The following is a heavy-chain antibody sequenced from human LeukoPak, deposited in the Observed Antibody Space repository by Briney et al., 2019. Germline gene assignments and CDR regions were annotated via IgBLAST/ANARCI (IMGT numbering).Heavy chain of an antibody. CDR1: GFTLTNYW. CDR2: IKQDGSEK. J-gene: IGHJ5*02. CDR3: ARDLVVVSAGDWFDP. Sequence: PGGSLRLSCAASGFTLTNYWMAWVRQAPGRGLEWVANIKQDGSEKYYVDSVKGRFTISRDNAKNSLYLQMNCLRVEDTAVYYCARDLVVVSAGDWFDPWGQGTLVTVSA. D-gene: IGHD2-2*01. V-gene: IGHV3-7*01.